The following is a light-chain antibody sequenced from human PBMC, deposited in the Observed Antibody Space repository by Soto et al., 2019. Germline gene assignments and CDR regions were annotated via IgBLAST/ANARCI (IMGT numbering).Light chain of an antibody. CDR3: QQYNNWPGYT. CDR1: QSVSSN. Sequence: EIVMTQSPATLSVSPGERATLSCRASQSVSSNLAWYQQKPGQAPRLLIYGASTRATGIPARFSGSRSGTEFTLTISSLRSEDFAVYYCQQYNNWPGYTFGQGTKLEIK. J-gene: IGKJ2*01. V-gene: IGKV3-15*01. CDR2: GAS.